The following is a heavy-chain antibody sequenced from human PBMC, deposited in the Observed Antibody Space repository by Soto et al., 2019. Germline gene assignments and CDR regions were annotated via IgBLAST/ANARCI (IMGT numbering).Heavy chain of an antibody. D-gene: IGHD6-13*01. CDR2: IIPIFGTA. Sequence: QIKLVQSGAEVKKAGSSVKVSCKASGGTFSSYAISWVRQAPGQGLEWMGGIIPIFGTANYAQKFQGRVTITADESTSTAYMELSSLRSEDMAVYYCASDLACSSCNSPAEYFQHWGQGTLVTVSS. CDR1: GGTFSSYA. CDR3: ASDLACSSCNSPAEYFQH. V-gene: IGHV1-69*12. J-gene: IGHJ1*01.